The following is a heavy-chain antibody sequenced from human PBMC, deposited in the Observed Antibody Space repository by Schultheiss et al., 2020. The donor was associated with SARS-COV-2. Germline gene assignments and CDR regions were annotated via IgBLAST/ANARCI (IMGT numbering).Heavy chain of an antibody. CDR2: VSSDGYST. D-gene: IGHD6-19*01. CDR1: GFTFTGYW. Sequence: GESLKISCAASGFTFTGYWMHWVRQVPGKGPVWVSRVSSDGYSTTYADFVKGRFTISRDNAKNSLYLQMNSLRAEDTAVYYCARNHSSGWSLDYWGQGTLVTVSS. J-gene: IGHJ4*02. CDR3: ARNHSSGWSLDY. V-gene: IGHV3-74*01.